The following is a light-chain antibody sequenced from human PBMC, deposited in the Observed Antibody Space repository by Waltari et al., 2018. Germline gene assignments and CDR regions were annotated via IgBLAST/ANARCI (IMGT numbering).Light chain of an antibody. CDR3: AAWDDSLNGLYV. CDR2: MNI. CDR1: SYNNGSNN. J-gene: IGLJ1*01. Sequence: QSVLTQPPSASGTPGQRVTISCSGSSYNNGSNNGTLSQQLPGPAPNLLIYMNIQRPSGFPDRFSGSKSGTSASLAISGLQSEDEADYYCAAWDDSLNGLYVFGTGTKVTVL. V-gene: IGLV1-44*01.